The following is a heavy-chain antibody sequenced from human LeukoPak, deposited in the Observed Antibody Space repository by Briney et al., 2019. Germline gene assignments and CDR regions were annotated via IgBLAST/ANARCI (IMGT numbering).Heavy chain of an antibody. Sequence: SVKVSRKASGGTFSSYAISWVRQAPGQGLEWMGRIIPILGIANYAQKFQGRVTITADKSTSTAYMELSSLRSEDTALYYCAKDKVGATTGVFAYWGQGTLVTVSS. CDR2: IIPILGIA. CDR3: AKDKVGATTGVFAY. J-gene: IGHJ4*02. D-gene: IGHD1-26*01. V-gene: IGHV1-69*04. CDR1: GGTFSSYA.